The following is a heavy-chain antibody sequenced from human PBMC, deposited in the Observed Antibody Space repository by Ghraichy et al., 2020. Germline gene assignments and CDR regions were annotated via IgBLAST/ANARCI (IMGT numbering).Heavy chain of an antibody. D-gene: IGHD3-10*01. CDR2: ISGSGGST. CDR3: AKELLWFGESPEAFDI. J-gene: IGHJ3*02. Sequence: GGSLRLSCAASGFTFSSYAMSWVRQAPGKGLEWVSAISGSGGSTYYADSVKGRFTISRDNSKNTLYLQMNSLRAEDTAVYYCAKELLWFGESPEAFDIWGQGTMVTVSS. CDR1: GFTFSSYA. V-gene: IGHV3-23*01.